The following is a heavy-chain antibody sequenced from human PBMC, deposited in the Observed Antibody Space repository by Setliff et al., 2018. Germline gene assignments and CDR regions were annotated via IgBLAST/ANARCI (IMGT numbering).Heavy chain of an antibody. CDR3: ARRDIVAQTSYDFWGMTDY. Sequence: PGGSLRLSCAASGFTFSSYAMSWIRQPPGKGLEWIGSMYSSGSTYYNPSLKSRVTISVDTSQNQFSLKLSSVTAADTAVYYCARRDIVAQTSYDFWGMTDYWGQGTLVTVSS. D-gene: IGHD5-12*01. J-gene: IGHJ4*02. CDR2: MYSSGST. CDR1: GFTFSSYA. V-gene: IGHV4-39*01.